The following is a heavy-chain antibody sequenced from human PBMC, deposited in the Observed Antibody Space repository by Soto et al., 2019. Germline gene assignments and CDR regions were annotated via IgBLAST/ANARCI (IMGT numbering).Heavy chain of an antibody. V-gene: IGHV4-39*01. CDR2: IYYSGST. D-gene: IGHD7-27*01. CDR3: ATTDTGANWFDP. Sequence: LSLTCTVSGGSISSSSYYWGWIRQPPGKGLEWIGSIYYSGSTYYNPSLKSRVTISVDTSKNQFSLKLSSVTAADTAVYYCATTDTGANWFDPWGQGTLVTVSS. J-gene: IGHJ5*02. CDR1: GGSISSSSYY.